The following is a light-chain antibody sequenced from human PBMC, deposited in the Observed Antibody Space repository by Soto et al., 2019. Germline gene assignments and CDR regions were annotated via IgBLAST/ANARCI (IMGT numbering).Light chain of an antibody. Sequence: EIVMTQSPGTLSVSPGERATLCFRSSQNVISNLAWYQQRPGQAPRLLIYSASTRATGIPARFSGSGSGTEFTLTISSLQSGDAAVYYCQQYGHSLSLNCGQGTRLEIK. CDR3: QQYGHSLSLN. J-gene: IGKJ5*01. CDR1: QNVISN. CDR2: SAS. V-gene: IGKV3-15*01.